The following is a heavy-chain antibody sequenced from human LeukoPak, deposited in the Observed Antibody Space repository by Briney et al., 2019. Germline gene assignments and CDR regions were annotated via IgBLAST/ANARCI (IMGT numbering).Heavy chain of an antibody. D-gene: IGHD6-13*01. CDR3: ARVGIVAPRGYYYYYMDV. V-gene: IGHV1-2*06. CDR1: GYTFTGYY. CDR2: INPNSGGA. J-gene: IGHJ6*03. Sequence: GASVKVSCKASGYTFTGYYMHWVRQAPGQGLEWIGRINPNSGGANYAQKFQGRVTMTRDTSISTAYMELSRLRSDDTAVYYCARVGIVAPRGYYYYYMDVWGKGTMVTVSS.